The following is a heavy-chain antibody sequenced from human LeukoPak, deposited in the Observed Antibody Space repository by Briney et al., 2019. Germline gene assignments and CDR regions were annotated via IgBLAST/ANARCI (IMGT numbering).Heavy chain of an antibody. Sequence: GSLRLSCAASGFTFSDYQMSWIRQSPGKGLEWVGEITHAAILNYNPSLKGRVAISVDTSKNQVSLKLDSMTAADTAMYYCARGRGEAAGLDHWGQGTLVTVSS. CDR2: ITHAAIL. D-gene: IGHD6-13*01. J-gene: IGHJ4*02. CDR3: ARGRGEAAGLDH. V-gene: IGHV4-34*01. CDR1: GFTFSDYQ.